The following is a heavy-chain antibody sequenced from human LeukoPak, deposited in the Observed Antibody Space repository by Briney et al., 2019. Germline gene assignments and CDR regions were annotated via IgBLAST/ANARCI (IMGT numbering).Heavy chain of an antibody. CDR3: VKHSAPVLAAARFDY. D-gene: IGHD2-2*01. CDR2: ISGGGDDT. CDR1: GFTFSNYA. J-gene: IGHJ4*02. V-gene: IGHV3-23*01. Sequence: GGSLRLSCAVSGFTFSNYAMSWVRQAPGKGLEWVSAISGGGDDTFYADSVKGRFTISRDNSKSTLYLQMNSLRVEDTAVYYCVKHSAPVLAAARFDYWGQGNLVTVSS.